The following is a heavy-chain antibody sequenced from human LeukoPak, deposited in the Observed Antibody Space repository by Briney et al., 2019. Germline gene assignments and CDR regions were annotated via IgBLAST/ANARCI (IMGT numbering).Heavy chain of an antibody. CDR2: ISPDDSYT. Sequence: GESLKISCEGSGYSFNTYWVAWVRQTPGKGLEWMGIISPDDSYTRYSPSFAGHITISADKSISTAYLQWTSLKASDSAMYYCARYTGSFTPLDYWGQGTLVTVSS. J-gene: IGHJ4*02. D-gene: IGHD3-10*01. CDR3: ARYTGSFTPLDY. V-gene: IGHV5-51*01. CDR1: GYSFNTYW.